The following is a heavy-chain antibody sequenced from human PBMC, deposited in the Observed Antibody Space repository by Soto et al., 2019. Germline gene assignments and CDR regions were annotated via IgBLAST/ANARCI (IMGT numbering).Heavy chain of an antibody. V-gene: IGHV4-59*01. D-gene: IGHD6-13*01. CDR3: ARAIAAATWFDT. CDR2: IYYSGST. J-gene: IGHJ5*02. CDR1: GGSISSYY. Sequence: SETLSLTCTVSGGSISSYYWSWIRQPPGKGLEWIGYIYYSGSTNYNPSLKSRVTISVDTSKNQFSLKLSSVTAAATAVYYCARAIAAATWFDTWGQGTLVTVSS.